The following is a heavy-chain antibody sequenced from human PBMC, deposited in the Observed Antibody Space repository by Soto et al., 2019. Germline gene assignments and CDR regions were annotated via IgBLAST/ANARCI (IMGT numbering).Heavy chain of an antibody. V-gene: IGHV4-39*01. CDR3: LIVVVTATRPMTDY. Sequence: SETLSLTCTVSGGSISSSSYYWGWIHQPPGKGLEWIGSIYYSGSTYYNPSLKSRVTISVDTSRNQFSLKLSSVTAADTAVYYCLIVVVTATRPMTDYWGQGTLVTVFS. J-gene: IGHJ4*02. CDR1: GGSISSSSYY. CDR2: IYYSGST. D-gene: IGHD2-21*02.